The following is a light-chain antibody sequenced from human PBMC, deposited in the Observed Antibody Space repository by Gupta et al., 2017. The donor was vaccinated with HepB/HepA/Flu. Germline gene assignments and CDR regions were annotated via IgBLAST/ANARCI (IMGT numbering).Light chain of an antibody. CDR2: GNS. Sequence: QSVLTQPPSVSGAPGQRVTISCTENSSNIGAGYDVHWYQQLPGTAPKLLIYGNSKRPSGVPDRFSGSKSGTSASLAITGLQAEDEADYYCQSYDSSLSGHVVFGGGTKLTVL. CDR1: SSNIGAGYD. J-gene: IGLJ2*01. CDR3: QSYDSSLSGHVV. V-gene: IGLV1-40*01.